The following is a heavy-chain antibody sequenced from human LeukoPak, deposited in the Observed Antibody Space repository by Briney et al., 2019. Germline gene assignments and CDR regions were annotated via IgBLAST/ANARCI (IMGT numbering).Heavy chain of an antibody. Sequence: SETLSLTCTVSGGSISSGDYYWSWIRQHPGKGLEWIGYIYYSGSTYYNPSLKSRVTISVDTSKNQFSLKLSSVTAADTAVYYCVKGIYGDPNWFDPWGQGTLVTVSS. J-gene: IGHJ5*02. CDR3: VKGIYGDPNWFDP. CDR1: GGSISSGDYY. D-gene: IGHD4-17*01. V-gene: IGHV4-30-4*01. CDR2: IYYSGST.